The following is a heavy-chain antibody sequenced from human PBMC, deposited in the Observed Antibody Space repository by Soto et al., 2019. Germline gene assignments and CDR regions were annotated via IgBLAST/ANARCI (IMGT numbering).Heavy chain of an antibody. V-gene: IGHV3-53*01. D-gene: IGHD3-3*01. CDR1: GFTVSSNY. CDR2: IYSGGST. Sequence: GGSLRLSCAASGFTVSSNYMSWVRQAPGKGLEWVSVIYSGGSTYYADSVKGRFTISRDNSKNTLYLQMNSLGAEDTAVYYCARDSGITIFGVVRSDAFDIWGQGTMVTVSS. CDR3: ARDSGITIFGVVRSDAFDI. J-gene: IGHJ3*02.